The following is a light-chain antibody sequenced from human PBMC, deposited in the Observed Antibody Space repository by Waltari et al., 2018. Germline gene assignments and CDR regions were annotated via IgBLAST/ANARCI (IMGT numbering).Light chain of an antibody. Sequence: EIVLTQSPGTLSLSPGESATLSCRASQSVNNYLAWFQQKPGQAPRLLIHGASSRATGIPDRISGSGSGTDFTLTISGLEPQDFAVYYCQQYSSSPLTFGPGTKVDIK. CDR1: QSVNNY. CDR3: QQYSSSPLT. J-gene: IGKJ3*01. V-gene: IGKV3-20*01. CDR2: GAS.